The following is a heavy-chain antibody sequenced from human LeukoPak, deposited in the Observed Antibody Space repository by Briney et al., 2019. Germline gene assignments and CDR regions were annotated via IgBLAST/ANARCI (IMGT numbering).Heavy chain of an antibody. CDR1: GGSISSGGYY. D-gene: IGHD2-2*01. CDR3: ARGYCSSTSCFDP. Sequence: SQTLSLTCTVSGGSISSGGYYCSWIRQHPGKGLEWIGYIYYSGSTYYNPSLKSRVTISVDTSKNQFSLKLSSVTAADTAVYYCARGYCSSTSCFDPWGQGTLVTVSS. J-gene: IGHJ5*02. CDR2: IYYSGST. V-gene: IGHV4-31*03.